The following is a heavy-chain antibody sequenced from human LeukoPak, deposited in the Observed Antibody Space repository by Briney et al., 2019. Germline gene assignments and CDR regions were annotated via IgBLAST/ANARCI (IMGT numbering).Heavy chain of an antibody. D-gene: IGHD2-15*01. J-gene: IGHJ3*02. CDR2: INHSGST. CDR1: GGSFSGYY. CDR3: ARKDRSDAFDI. V-gene: IGHV4-34*01. Sequence: SSETLSLTCAVYGGSFSGYYWSWIRQPPGKGLEWIGEINHSGSTNYNPSLKSRVTISVDTSKNQFSLKLSSVTAADTAVYYCARKDRSDAFDIWGQGTMVTVSS.